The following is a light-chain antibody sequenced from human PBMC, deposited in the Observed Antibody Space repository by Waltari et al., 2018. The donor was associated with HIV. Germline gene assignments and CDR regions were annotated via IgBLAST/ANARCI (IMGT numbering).Light chain of an antibody. V-gene: IGKV3-11*01. CDR1: QSVRSS. Sequence: VLTQSPDTLSLSPGERATLSCWASQSVRSSLAWYQQKPGQPPRLLIYGASNRATGIPARFSGSGSGTDFTLTISSLEPEDFAVYYCQQRRNWPLTFGGGTKVEIK. CDR2: GAS. CDR3: QQRRNWPLT. J-gene: IGKJ4*01.